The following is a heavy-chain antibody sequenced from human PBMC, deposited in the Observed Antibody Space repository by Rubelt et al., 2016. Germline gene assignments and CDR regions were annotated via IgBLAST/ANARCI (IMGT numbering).Heavy chain of an antibody. J-gene: IGHJ3*02. CDR1: GGSFSGYY. Sequence: QVQLQQWGAGLLKPSETLSLTCAVYGGSFSGYYWSWIRQPPGKGLEWIGEINHSGSTNYNPSLKSRVTISVDTSKNTLYLEINTLGAEDWALYCCAKVVTGNTIAFDIWGQGTMVTV. CDR3: AKVVTGNTIAFDI. V-gene: IGHV4-34*01. D-gene: IGHD1-20*01. CDR2: INHSGST.